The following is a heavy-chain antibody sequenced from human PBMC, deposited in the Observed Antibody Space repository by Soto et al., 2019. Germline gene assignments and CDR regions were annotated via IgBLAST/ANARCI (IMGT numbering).Heavy chain of an antibody. V-gene: IGHV1-2*04. Sequence: EASVKVSCKASGYTFTGYYMHWVRQAPGQGLEWMGWINPNSGGTNYAQKFQGWVTMTRDTSISTAYMELSRLRSDDTAVYYCAREGATYYYDSSGYPESAFDIWGQGTMVTVSS. D-gene: IGHD3-22*01. CDR2: INPNSGGT. CDR1: GYTFTGYY. CDR3: AREGATYYYDSSGYPESAFDI. J-gene: IGHJ3*02.